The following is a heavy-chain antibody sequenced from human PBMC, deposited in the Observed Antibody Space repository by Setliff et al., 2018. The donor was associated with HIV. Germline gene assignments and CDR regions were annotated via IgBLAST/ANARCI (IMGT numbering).Heavy chain of an antibody. J-gene: IGHJ6*03. CDR2: IIPIFGTA. CDR1: GGTFSSYA. D-gene: IGHD3-3*01. V-gene: IGHV1-69*05. Sequence: WASVKVSCKASGGTFSSYAMSWVRQAPGKGLEWMGGIIPIFGTANYAQKFQGRVTITTDESTSTAYMELSSLRPEDTAVYYCARGVQSPPHYSSYYMDVGGEGPMVTVSS. CDR3: ARGVQSPPHYSSYYMDV.